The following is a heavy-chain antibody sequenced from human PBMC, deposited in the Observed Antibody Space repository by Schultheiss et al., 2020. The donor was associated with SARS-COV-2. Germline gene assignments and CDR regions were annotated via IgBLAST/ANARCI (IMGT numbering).Heavy chain of an antibody. J-gene: IGHJ3*02. V-gene: IGHV2-5*01. CDR3: ARSEEVVTALSGGFDI. Sequence: SGPTLVKPTQTLTLTCTFSGFSLSTCAVGVGYIRQPPGKALEWLALIYWNDDKRYSPSLKSRLTISKDTSKSQVVLTMTNMDPVDTATYYCARSEEVVTALSGGFDIWGQGTMVT. CDR1: GFSLSTCAVG. D-gene: IGHD2-21*02. CDR2: IYWNDDK.